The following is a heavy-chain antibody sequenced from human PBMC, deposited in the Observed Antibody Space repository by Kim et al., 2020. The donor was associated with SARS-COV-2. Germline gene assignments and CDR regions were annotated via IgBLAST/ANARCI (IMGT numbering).Heavy chain of an antibody. J-gene: IGHJ4*02. D-gene: IGHD1-26*01. CDR3: ARGQVGATDVGL. CDR1: GGSVSSGSYY. CDR2: IYYGGST. Sequence: SETLSLTCTVSGGSVSSGSYYWSWIRQPPGKGLEWIGYIYYGGSTNYNPSLKSRVTISVDTSKNQFSLKLSSVTAADTAVYYCARGQVGATDVGLWGQGTLVTVSS. V-gene: IGHV4-61*01.